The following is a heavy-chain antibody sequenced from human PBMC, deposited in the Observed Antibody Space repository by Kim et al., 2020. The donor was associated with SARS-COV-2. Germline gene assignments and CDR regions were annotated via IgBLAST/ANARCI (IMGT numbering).Heavy chain of an antibody. J-gene: IGHJ4*02. CDR3: AGAIVEMDTSSFDY. V-gene: IGHV4-39*01. Sequence: TPSHKSRVTISVDTSKNQFSLKRSSVTAADTAVYYCAGAIVEMDTSSFDYWGQGTLVTVSS. D-gene: IGHD5-18*01.